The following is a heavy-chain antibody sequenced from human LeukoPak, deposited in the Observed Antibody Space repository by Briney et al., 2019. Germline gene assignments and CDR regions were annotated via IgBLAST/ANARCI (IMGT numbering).Heavy chain of an antibody. Sequence: WASVKVFCKASGYTFTSFYMHWVRQAPGQGLEWMGIINPSGGRTTYAQKFQGRVTMTRDTSKSTVYMELSSLRSEDTAVYYCARGQGSSGWYPVHDYWGQGTLVTVSS. J-gene: IGHJ4*02. D-gene: IGHD6-19*01. CDR2: INPSGGRT. CDR3: ARGQGSSGWYPVHDY. V-gene: IGHV1-46*01. CDR1: GYTFTSFY.